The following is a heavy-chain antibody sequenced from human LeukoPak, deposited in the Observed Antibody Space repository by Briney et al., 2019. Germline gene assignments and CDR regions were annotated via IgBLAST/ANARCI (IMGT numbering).Heavy chain of an antibody. CDR2: ISGSGGST. D-gene: IGHD6-13*01. J-gene: IGHJ6*02. V-gene: IGHV3-23*01. CDR1: GFTFSSYA. Sequence: GGSLRLSCAASGFTFSSYAMSWVRQAPGKGLGWVSAISGSGGSTYYADSVKGRFTISRDNSKNTLYLQMNSLRAEDTAVYYCAKDVIAAAGTKVYYYGMDVWGQGTTVTVSS. CDR3: AKDVIAAAGTKVYYYGMDV.